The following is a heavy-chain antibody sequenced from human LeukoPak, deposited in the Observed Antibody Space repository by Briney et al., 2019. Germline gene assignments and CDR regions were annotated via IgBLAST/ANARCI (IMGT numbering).Heavy chain of an antibody. D-gene: IGHD2-2*01. CDR3: AKDYDSVGLRWVDS. Sequence: GGSLRLSCAASGFTFGNYAMNWVRQAPGKGLEWVSTISGNGAFTYYADSVQGRFTISRDNSKNTLSVQMNSLRAEDTAVYYCAKDYDSVGLRWVDSWGQGTLVSVSS. V-gene: IGHV3-23*01. J-gene: IGHJ4*02. CDR2: ISGNGAFT. CDR1: GFTFGNYA.